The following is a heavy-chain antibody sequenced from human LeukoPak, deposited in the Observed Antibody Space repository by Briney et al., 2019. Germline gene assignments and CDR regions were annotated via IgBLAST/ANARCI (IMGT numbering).Heavy chain of an antibody. D-gene: IGHD4-17*01. CDR3: AKGLDDYGANPFDY. Sequence: PSETLSLTCTVSGYSISSGYYWGWIRQPPGKGLEWVSAISGSGVTRYYADSVKGRFTISRDNSKNTLYVQMNSLRAEDTAIYYCAKGLDDYGANPFDYWGQGTLVTVSS. CDR1: GYSISSGYY. CDR2: ISGSGVTR. V-gene: IGHV3-23*01. J-gene: IGHJ4*02.